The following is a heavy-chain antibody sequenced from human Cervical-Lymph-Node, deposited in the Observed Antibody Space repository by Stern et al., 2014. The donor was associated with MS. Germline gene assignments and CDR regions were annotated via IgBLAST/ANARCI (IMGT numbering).Heavy chain of an antibody. Sequence: VQLVESGAEVQKPGSSVKVSCRASGGTFSSSDISWVRQAPGQGLEWMGGIIPIIGTANDAQKYQGRVTITADESTSTAYMELSSLRSEDTAIYYCALGGFGHYFEYWGQGTLVTVSS. CDR2: IIPIIGTA. CDR3: ALGGFGHYFEY. D-gene: IGHD3-10*01. CDR1: GGTFSSSD. V-gene: IGHV1-69*01. J-gene: IGHJ4*02.